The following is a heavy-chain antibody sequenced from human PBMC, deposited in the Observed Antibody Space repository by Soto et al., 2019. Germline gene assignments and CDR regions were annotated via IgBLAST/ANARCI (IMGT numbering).Heavy chain of an antibody. J-gene: IGHJ6*03. CDR3: ARENLERPKGYFYYYYHMDV. V-gene: IGHV3-7*01. CDR1: GFTFSSYW. D-gene: IGHD1-1*01. Sequence: GGSLRLSCAASGFTFSSYWMSWVRQAPGKGLEWVANIKQDGSEKYCVDSVKGRFTISRDNAENSLYLQMNSLRAEDTAVYFCARENLERPKGYFYYYYHMDVWGKGTTVTVSS. CDR2: IKQDGSEK.